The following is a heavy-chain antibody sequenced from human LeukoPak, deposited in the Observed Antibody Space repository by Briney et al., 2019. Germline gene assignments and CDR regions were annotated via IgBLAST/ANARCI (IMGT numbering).Heavy chain of an antibody. CDR3: ARGGRRYFDYFDY. Sequence: GASVRVSCKASGYTFTSYAMHWVRQAPGQRLEWVGWINAGNGNTKYSQKFQGRVTITRDTSASTAYMELSSLRSEDTAVYYCARGGRRYFDYFDYWGQGTLVTVSS. V-gene: IGHV1-3*01. D-gene: IGHD3-9*01. J-gene: IGHJ4*02. CDR1: GYTFTSYA. CDR2: INAGNGNT.